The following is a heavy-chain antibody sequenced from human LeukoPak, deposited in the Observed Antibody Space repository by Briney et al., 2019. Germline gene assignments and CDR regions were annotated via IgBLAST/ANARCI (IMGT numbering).Heavy chain of an antibody. Sequence: GGSLRLSCAASGFTFSSYSMNWVRQAPGKGLEWVSYISSSSSTIYYADSVKGRFTISRDNAKNSLYLQMNSLRDEDTAVYYCARWSTVTTLYYYYGMDVWGQGTTVTVSS. CDR1: GFTFSSYS. V-gene: IGHV3-48*02. CDR3: ARWSTVTTLYYYYGMDV. J-gene: IGHJ6*02. CDR2: ISSSSSTI. D-gene: IGHD4-17*01.